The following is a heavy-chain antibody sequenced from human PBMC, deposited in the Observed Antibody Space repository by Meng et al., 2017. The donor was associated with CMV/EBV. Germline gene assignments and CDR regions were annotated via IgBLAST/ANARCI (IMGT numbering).Heavy chain of an antibody. D-gene: IGHD3-22*01. J-gene: IGHJ5*02. Sequence: CAVYGGSFSGYYWSWIRQPPGKGLEWIGEINHSGSTNYNPSLKSRVTISVDKSKNQFSLKLSSVTAADTAVYYCARKGRYDSSGYYLWGQGTLVTVSS. CDR3: ARKGRYDSSGYYL. CDR2: INHSGST. CDR1: GGSFSGYY. V-gene: IGHV4-34*01.